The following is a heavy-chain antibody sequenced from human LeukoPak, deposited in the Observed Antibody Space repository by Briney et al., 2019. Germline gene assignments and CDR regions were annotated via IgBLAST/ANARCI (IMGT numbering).Heavy chain of an antibody. J-gene: IGHJ4*02. D-gene: IGHD2/OR15-2a*01. CDR1: GFTFSSSD. V-gene: IGHV3-30*18. Sequence: TGGSLRLSCTAPGFTFSSSDMHWVRQAPGKGLEWVAVISYDATNKYYADSVKGRFTLSRDNSKNTLYLQTNTLRDEDTAVYYCAKASSNYFYYFEYWGQGTLVTVSS. CDR2: ISYDATNK. CDR3: AKASSNYFYYFEY.